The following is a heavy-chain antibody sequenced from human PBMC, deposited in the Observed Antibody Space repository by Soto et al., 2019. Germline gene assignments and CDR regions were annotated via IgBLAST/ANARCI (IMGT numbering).Heavy chain of an antibody. Sequence: QVQLVQSGAEVKKPGASVKVSCKASGYTFTSYAMHWVRQAPGQRLEWMGWINAGNGNTKYSQKFQGRVTITRDTSGSTAYMELSSLRSEDTAVYYCARDIGYCSGGSCNNFDYWGQGTLVTVSS. CDR2: INAGNGNT. V-gene: IGHV1-3*01. CDR3: ARDIGYCSGGSCNNFDY. J-gene: IGHJ4*02. D-gene: IGHD2-15*01. CDR1: GYTFTSYA.